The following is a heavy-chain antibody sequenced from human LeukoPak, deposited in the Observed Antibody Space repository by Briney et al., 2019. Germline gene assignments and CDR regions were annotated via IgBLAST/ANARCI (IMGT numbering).Heavy chain of an antibody. D-gene: IGHD3-22*01. CDR1: GFTFGAHA. CDR2: ISHDGRNK. Sequence: PGGSLRPSCAASGFTFGAHAMHWVRQAPGQGLEWVAVISHDGRNKYNAASVEGRFTISRDKSKSTLYLQMNSLRIEDTAVYYCARAADSSGWYYDSWGQGTLAIVSS. CDR3: ARAADSSGWYYDS. J-gene: IGHJ4*02. V-gene: IGHV3-30*01.